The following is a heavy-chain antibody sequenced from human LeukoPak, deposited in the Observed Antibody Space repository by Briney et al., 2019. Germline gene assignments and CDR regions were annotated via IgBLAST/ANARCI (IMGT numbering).Heavy chain of an antibody. CDR2: FTSRSAGGTI. J-gene: IGHJ4*02. D-gene: IGHD2-15*01. V-gene: IGHV3-15*01. CDR1: GVTVSNTW. CDR3: TTGGGTMDF. Sequence: GGPLRLSCTASGVTVSNTWMSWVRQAPGKGLEWVGLFTSRSAGGTIHYAAPVQGRFTILAEDSKNTWYLQMNGLQIEDTGIYYCTTGGGTMDFWGQGTLVTVSS.